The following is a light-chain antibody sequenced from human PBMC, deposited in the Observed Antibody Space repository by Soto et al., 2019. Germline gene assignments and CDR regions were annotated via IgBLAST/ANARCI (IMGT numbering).Light chain of an antibody. Sequence: DIQMTPSPSSLSASVGDRVTITCRASQSISNYLNWYQHKPGKAPKLLIYAASSLQSGVPSRFSGSGSGTDFTLTISSLQPEDFATYSCQQSYNTPRTFGQGTKLEIK. CDR1: QSISNY. CDR3: QQSYNTPRT. J-gene: IGKJ2*01. V-gene: IGKV1-39*01. CDR2: AAS.